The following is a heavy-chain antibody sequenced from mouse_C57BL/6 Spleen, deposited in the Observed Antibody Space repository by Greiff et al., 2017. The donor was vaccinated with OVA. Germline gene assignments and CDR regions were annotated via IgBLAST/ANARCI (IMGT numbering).Heavy chain of an antibody. Sequence: VKLVESGPGLVQPSQSLSITCTVSGFSLTSYGVHWVRQSPGKGLEWLGVIWSGGSTDYNAAFISRLSISKDNSKSQVFFKMNSLQADDTAIYYCARKGGYDVGRYAMDYWGQGTSVTVSS. CDR1: GFSLTSYG. D-gene: IGHD2-2*01. V-gene: IGHV2-2*01. J-gene: IGHJ4*01. CDR2: IWSGGST. CDR3: ARKGGYDVGRYAMDY.